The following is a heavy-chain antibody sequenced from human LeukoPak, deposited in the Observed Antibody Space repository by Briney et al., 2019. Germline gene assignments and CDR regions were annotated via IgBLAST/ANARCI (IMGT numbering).Heavy chain of an antibody. D-gene: IGHD3-22*01. CDR1: GFTFSSYW. J-gene: IGHJ4*02. Sequence: GGSLRLSCAASGFTFSSYWMHWVRQAPGKGLVWVSRINSDGSSTSYADSVKGRFTISRDNSNNTLYLQMNSLRAEDTAVYYCAKAPYYYDSSGYLGIDYWGQGTLVTVSS. V-gene: IGHV3-74*01. CDR3: AKAPYYYDSSGYLGIDY. CDR2: INSDGSST.